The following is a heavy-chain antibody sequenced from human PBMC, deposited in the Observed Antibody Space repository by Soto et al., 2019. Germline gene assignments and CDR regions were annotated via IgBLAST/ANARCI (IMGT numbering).Heavy chain of an antibody. V-gene: IGHV4-30-4*01. CDR1: GGSISSGDYC. Sequence: PSETLSLTCTVSGGSISSGDYCWSWIRQPPGKGLEWIGYIYYSGSTYYNPSLKSRVTISVDTSKNQFSLKLSSVTAADTAVYYCARDGSGSSWYYYGMDVWGQGTTVTVSS. J-gene: IGHJ6*02. D-gene: IGHD6-13*01. CDR3: ARDGSGSSWYYYGMDV. CDR2: IYYSGST.